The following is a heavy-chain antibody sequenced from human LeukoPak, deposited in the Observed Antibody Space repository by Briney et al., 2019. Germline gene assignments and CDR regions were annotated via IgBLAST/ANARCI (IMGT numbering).Heavy chain of an antibody. CDR3: ARDARGYSNGSGGPDFDY. D-gene: IGHD5-18*01. Sequence: ASVKVSCKASGSTFTSYGISWVRQAPGQGLEWMGWISAYNGNTNYAQTLQGRVTMTTDTSTSTDYMELRSLRSDDTGVDYCARDARGYSNGSGGPDFDYWGQGTLVTVSS. CDR2: ISAYNGNT. CDR1: GSTFTSYG. J-gene: IGHJ4*02. V-gene: IGHV1-18*01.